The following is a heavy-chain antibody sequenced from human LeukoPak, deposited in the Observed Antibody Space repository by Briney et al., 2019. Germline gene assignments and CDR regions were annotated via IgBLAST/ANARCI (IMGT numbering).Heavy chain of an antibody. D-gene: IGHD3-22*01. V-gene: IGHV3-33*01. Sequence: GGSLRLSCAASGFTFSTYGMHWVRQAPGKGLEWVAVIWFDGSNKYYVDSVKGRFTISRDNSKNTLYLQLNSLRAEDTAVYFCARDRASGYYYSFDYWGQGTLVTVSS. CDR2: IWFDGSNK. J-gene: IGHJ4*02. CDR1: GFTFSTYG. CDR3: ARDRASGYYYSFDY.